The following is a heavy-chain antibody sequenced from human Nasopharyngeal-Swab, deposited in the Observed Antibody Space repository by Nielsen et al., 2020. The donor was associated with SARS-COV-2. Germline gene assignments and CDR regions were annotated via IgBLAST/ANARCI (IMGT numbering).Heavy chain of an antibody. CDR2: ISWNSGSI. D-gene: IGHD2-2*01. V-gene: IGHV3-9*01. CDR1: GFTFDDYA. Sequence: SLKISCAASGFTFDDYAMHWVRQAPGKGLEWVSGISWNSGSIGYADSVKGRFTISRDNAKNSLYLQMNSLRAEDTALYYCAKALTGSTDYWGQGTLVTVSS. J-gene: IGHJ4*02. CDR3: AKALTGSTDY.